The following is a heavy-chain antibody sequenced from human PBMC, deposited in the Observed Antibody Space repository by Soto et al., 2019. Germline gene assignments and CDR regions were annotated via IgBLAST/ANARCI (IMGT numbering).Heavy chain of an antibody. J-gene: IGHJ5*02. D-gene: IGHD3-10*01. CDR2: INHSGST. V-gene: IGHV4-34*01. CDR3: ARGTGTRYYGSGSYWGNWFDP. Sequence: PSETLSLTCAVYGGSFSGYYWSWIHQPPGKGLEWIGEINHSGSTNYNPSLKSRDTISVDTSKNQFSLKLSSVTAADTAVYYCARGTGTRYYGSGSYWGNWFDPWGQGTLVTVS. CDR1: GGSFSGYY.